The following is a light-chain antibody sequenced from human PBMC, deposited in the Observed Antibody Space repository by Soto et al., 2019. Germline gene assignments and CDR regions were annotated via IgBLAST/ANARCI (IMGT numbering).Light chain of an antibody. Sequence: EIVLTQSPGTLSLSPQERATLSCRASQSGSTNYLAWYHLKPGQAPRLLIYEASIRATGVPDKFRGSGAGTDFTLTISRLEPEDFAVYYCQQYASSPWTFGQGTKVEIK. CDR3: QQYASSPWT. CDR2: EAS. J-gene: IGKJ1*01. CDR1: QSGSTNY. V-gene: IGKV3-20*01.